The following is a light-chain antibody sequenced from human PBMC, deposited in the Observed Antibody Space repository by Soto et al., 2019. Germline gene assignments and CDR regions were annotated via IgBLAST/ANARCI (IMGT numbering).Light chain of an antibody. Sequence: EIVMTQSPVTLSLSPGERATLSCRAGESVSSNLAWYQQKRGQAPRLLIYGASTRATGVPARFTGSGSGTEFTLTISSLQFDDSAVYYCQQYNNWGTFGQGTKVEIK. J-gene: IGKJ1*01. CDR2: GAS. CDR3: QQYNNWGT. CDR1: ESVSSN. V-gene: IGKV3-15*01.